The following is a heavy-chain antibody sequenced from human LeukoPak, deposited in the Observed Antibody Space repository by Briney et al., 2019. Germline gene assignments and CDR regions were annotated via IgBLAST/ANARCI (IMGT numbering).Heavy chain of an antibody. J-gene: IGHJ5*02. V-gene: IGHV4-61*01. CDR2: IYYSGST. CDR3: ARAVAPLIYDSSGSNWFDP. Sequence: NSSETLSLTCTVSGGSVSSGSYYWSWIRQPPGKGLEWIGYIYYSGSTNYNPSLKSRVTISVDTSKNQFSLKLSSVTAADTAVYYCARAVAPLIYDSSGSNWFDPWGQGTLVTVSS. CDR1: GGSVSSGSYY. D-gene: IGHD3-22*01.